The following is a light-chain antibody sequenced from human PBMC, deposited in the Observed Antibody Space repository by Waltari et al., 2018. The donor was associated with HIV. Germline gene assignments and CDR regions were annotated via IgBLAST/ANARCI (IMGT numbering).Light chain of an antibody. CDR3: QQYRSTPRT. V-gene: IGKV3-20*01. J-gene: IGKJ4*01. CDR1: QSLSSTY. CDR2: DAS. Sequence: EIVLTQSPGALSLSPGERATLSCRASQSLSSTYLAWYQQNPGQPPRLLMYDASTRATGIPDRFSGSGSGTDFTLTISRLEPEDFAVYYCQQYRSTPRTFGGGTRVQIK.